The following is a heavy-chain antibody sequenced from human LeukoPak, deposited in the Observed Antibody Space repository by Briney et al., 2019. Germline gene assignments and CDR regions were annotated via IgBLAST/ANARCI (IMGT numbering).Heavy chain of an antibody. J-gene: IGHJ4*02. CDR3: AKDFRDSSGYYYLLGYYFDY. V-gene: IGHV3-23*01. CDR2: ISGSGGSR. D-gene: IGHD3-22*01. CDR1: GFTFSSYA. Sequence: GGSLRLSCAASGFTFSSYAMSWVRQAPGKGLEWDSAISGSGGSRYYADSVKGRFTISRDNSKNTLYLQMNSLRAEDTAVYYCAKDFRDSSGYYYLLGYYFDYWGQGTLVTVSS.